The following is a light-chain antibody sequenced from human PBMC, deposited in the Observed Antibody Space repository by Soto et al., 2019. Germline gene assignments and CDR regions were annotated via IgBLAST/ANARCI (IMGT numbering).Light chain of an antibody. V-gene: IGKV1-39*01. CDR2: AAS. J-gene: IGKJ4*01. CDR1: QDIGSS. CDR3: HQSHSLPCT. Sequence: DIQMTQSPASLSASVRDRVTITCRASQDIGSSLNWYPQSPGKAPTILVFAASSLQRAVPLRFGASGSGTDFSLTFLSLQPEDFASYYGHQSHSLPCTFGQVAKVEVK.